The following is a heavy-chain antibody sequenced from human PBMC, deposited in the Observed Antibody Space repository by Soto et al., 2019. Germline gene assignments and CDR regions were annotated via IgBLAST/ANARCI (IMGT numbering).Heavy chain of an antibody. J-gene: IGHJ6*02. CDR1: GYSFTSYW. V-gene: IGHV5-51*01. Sequence: PVVSLKICCKGSGYSFTSYWIGWVRQMSGKGLEWMGIIYPGDSDTRYSPSFQVQVTISADKSISTAYLQWSSLKASDTAMYYCAIAPGIAVAGHYYYYGLDVWGQGTTDPVS. CDR2: IYPGDSDT. D-gene: IGHD6-19*01. CDR3: AIAPGIAVAGHYYYYGLDV.